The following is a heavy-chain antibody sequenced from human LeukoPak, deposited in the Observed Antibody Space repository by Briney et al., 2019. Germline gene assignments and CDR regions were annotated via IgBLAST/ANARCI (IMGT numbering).Heavy chain of an antibody. J-gene: IGHJ4*02. Sequence: QSGGSLRLSCAASGFTFSTYAMSWVRQAPGKGLEWVSGIGGSEGSTYYADSAKGRFTISRDNSKNTLYLQMNSLRAEDTAVYYCASHGHSSGWYYFDYWGQGTLVTVSS. CDR1: GFTFSTYA. D-gene: IGHD6-19*01. CDR2: IGGSEGST. CDR3: ASHGHSSGWYYFDY. V-gene: IGHV3-23*01.